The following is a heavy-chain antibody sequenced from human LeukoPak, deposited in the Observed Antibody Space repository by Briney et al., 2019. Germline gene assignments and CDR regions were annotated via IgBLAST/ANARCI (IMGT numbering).Heavy chain of an antibody. D-gene: IGHD6-13*01. CDR1: GGSISSSSYY. CDR3: ARHTGSNWSFDY. J-gene: IGHJ4*02. Sequence: PSETLSLTCTVSGGSISSSSYYWGWIRRPPGKGLERIGRIYYSGSTYYNPSLNSRLAISVDTSKNQFSLKLSSVTAADTAVYYCARHTGSNWSFDYWGQGTLVTVSS. V-gene: IGHV4-39*01. CDR2: IYYSGST.